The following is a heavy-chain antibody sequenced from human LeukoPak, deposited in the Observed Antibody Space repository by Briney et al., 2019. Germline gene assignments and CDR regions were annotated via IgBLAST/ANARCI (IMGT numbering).Heavy chain of an antibody. J-gene: IGHJ4*02. CDR2: IYYSGST. Sequence: SETLSLTCTVSGGSISSYYWSWIRQPPGKGLEWIGYIYYSGSTNYNPSLKSRVTISVDTSKNQFSLKLSSVTAADTAVYYCARGRASADFDYWGQGTLVTVSS. V-gene: IGHV4-59*01. CDR3: ARGRASADFDY. D-gene: IGHD5-12*01. CDR1: GGSISSYY.